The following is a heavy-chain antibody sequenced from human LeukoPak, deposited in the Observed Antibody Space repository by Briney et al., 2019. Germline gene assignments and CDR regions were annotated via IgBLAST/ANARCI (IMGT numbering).Heavy chain of an antibody. V-gene: IGHV4-39*01. CDR3: ARHLGSSSWFDY. Sequence: SETLSLTCTVSGGSISSTSYYWGWIRQPPGKGLEWIGGIYYTGSAYYNPALKSRVTISVDTSKNQFSLKLSSVTAADTAVYYCARHLGSSSWFDYWGQGTLVTVSS. D-gene: IGHD6-13*01. CDR1: GGSISSTSYY. CDR2: IYYTGSA. J-gene: IGHJ4*02.